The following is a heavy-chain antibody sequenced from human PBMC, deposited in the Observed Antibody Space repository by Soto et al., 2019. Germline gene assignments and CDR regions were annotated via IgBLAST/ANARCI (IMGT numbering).Heavy chain of an antibody. V-gene: IGHV4-31*03. Sequence: SETLSLTCTVSGGSISSGGYYWSWIRQHPGKGLEWIGYIYYSGSTYYNPSLKSRVTISVDTSKNQFSLKLSSVTAADTAVYYCARDSDTAMGEFDYWGQGTLVTVSS. J-gene: IGHJ4*02. D-gene: IGHD5-18*01. CDR1: GGSISSGGYY. CDR3: ARDSDTAMGEFDY. CDR2: IYYSGST.